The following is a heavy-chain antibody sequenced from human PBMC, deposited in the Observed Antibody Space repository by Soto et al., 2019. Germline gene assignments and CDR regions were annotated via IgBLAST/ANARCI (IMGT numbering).Heavy chain of an antibody. D-gene: IGHD3-10*01. J-gene: IGHJ4*02. CDR1: GFTFSSYA. CDR3: AKVDVRSTYYYGSGRSDY. CDR2: ISGSGGST. V-gene: IGHV3-23*01. Sequence: EVQLLESGGGLVQPGGSLRLSCAVSGFTFSSYAMSWVRQAPGKGLEWASAISGSGGSTYYADSVKGRFTIYRDNSKDTMYLQMNSLRAEHTAVYYCAKVDVRSTYYYGSGRSDYWGQGTLVTVSS.